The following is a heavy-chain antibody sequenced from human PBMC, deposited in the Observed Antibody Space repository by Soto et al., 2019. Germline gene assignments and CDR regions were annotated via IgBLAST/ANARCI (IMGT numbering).Heavy chain of an antibody. V-gene: IGHV3-30*18. D-gene: IGHD1-26*01. Sequence: GGSLRLSCTASGFIFSDYGMHWVRQAPGKGPEWVAFISYNGREKYLLDSVKGRFTVSRDNSRNTLYLQMSRLTSEDTAVYHCAKAGEPVGSLNWLDTWGQGTLVTVSS. J-gene: IGHJ5*02. CDR2: ISYNGREK. CDR3: AKAGEPVGSLNWLDT. CDR1: GFIFSDYG.